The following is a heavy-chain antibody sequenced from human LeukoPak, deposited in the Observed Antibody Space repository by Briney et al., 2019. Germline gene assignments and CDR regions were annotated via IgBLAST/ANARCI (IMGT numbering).Heavy chain of an antibody. D-gene: IGHD3-9*01. CDR3: ASRDILTGQHYFDY. Sequence: PSETLSLTCAVYGGSFSGYYWSWIRQPPGKGLEWIGEINHSGSTNYNPSLKSRVNISVDTSKNQFSLKLSSVTAADTAVYYCASRDILTGQHYFDYWGQGTLVTVSS. V-gene: IGHV4-34*01. J-gene: IGHJ4*02. CDR2: INHSGST. CDR1: GGSFSGYY.